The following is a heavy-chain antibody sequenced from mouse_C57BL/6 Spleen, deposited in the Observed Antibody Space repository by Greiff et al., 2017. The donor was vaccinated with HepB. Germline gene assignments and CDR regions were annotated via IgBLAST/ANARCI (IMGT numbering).Heavy chain of an antibody. CDR2: IYPSDSET. V-gene: IGHV1-61*01. J-gene: IGHJ3*01. CDR3: ARRGSSGFAY. CDR1: GYTFTSYW. Sequence: QVQLQQPGAELVRPGSSVKLSCKASGYTFTSYWMDWVKQRPGQGLEWIGNIYPSDSETHYNQKFKDKATLTVDKSSSTAYMQLSSLTSEDSAVYYCARRGSSGFAYWGQGTLVTVSA. D-gene: IGHD3-2*02.